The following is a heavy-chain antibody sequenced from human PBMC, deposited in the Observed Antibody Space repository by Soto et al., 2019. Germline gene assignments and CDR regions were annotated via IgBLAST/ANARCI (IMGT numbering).Heavy chain of an antibody. CDR3: ARRTSGYFGY. CDR1: GFTFSDYT. D-gene: IGHD6-19*01. J-gene: IGHJ4*02. V-gene: IGHV3-23*01. CDR2: SLSDYNT. Sequence: EVQLLESGGGLVQPGGSLTLSCAASGFTFSDYTMSWVRQAPGKVLECISVSLSDYNTYYAGSVRGRFTISRDNSKNTLYLEMNSLRAEDTAVYYCARRTSGYFGYWGQGALVTVSS.